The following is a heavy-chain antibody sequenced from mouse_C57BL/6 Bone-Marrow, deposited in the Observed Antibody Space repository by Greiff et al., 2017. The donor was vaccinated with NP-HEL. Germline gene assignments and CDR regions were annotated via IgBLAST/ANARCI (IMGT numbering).Heavy chain of an antibody. CDR2: IFPGSGST. J-gene: IGHJ2*01. CDR3: ASVYYGSSCLYYFDN. CDR1: GYTFTGYW. V-gene: IGHV1-9*01. Sequence: VQLQQSGAELMKPGASVKLSCKATGYTFTGYWIEWVKQRPGHGLEWIGEIFPGSGSTNYNEKFKGKATLTVDTSSNTAYMQLSSLTTEDSAIYYGASVYYGSSCLYYFDNWGQGTTLTVSS. D-gene: IGHD1-1*01.